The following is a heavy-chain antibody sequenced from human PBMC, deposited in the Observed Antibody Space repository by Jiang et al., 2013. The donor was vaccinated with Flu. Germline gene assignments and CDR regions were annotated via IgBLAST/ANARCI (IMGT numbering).Heavy chain of an antibody. CDR1: GGSISSYY. V-gene: IGHV4-59*01. CDR2: IYYSGNT. CDR3: ARSNGSGSYYTFDY. J-gene: IGHJ4*02. Sequence: SLTCTVSGGSISSYYWSWIRQPPGKGLEWIGYIYYSGNTNYNPSLKSRVTISVNTSKNRFSLNLISMTAADTAVYYCARSNGSGSYYTFDYWGQGTLVTVSS. D-gene: IGHD3-10*01.